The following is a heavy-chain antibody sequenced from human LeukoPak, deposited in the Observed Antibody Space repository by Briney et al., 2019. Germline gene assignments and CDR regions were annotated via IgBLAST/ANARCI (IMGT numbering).Heavy chain of an antibody. J-gene: IGHJ4*02. CDR1: GFTFSNYA. V-gene: IGHV3-64*01. CDR3: ARSYYYDSSGYYAFDY. D-gene: IGHD3-22*01. CDR2: ISSNGGST. Sequence: GGSLRLSCAASGFTFSNYAMHWVRQAPGKGLEYVSTISSNGGSTYYANSVKGRFTISRDNSKNTLYLQMGSLRADDMAVYYCARSYYYDSSGYYAFDYWGQGTLVTVSS.